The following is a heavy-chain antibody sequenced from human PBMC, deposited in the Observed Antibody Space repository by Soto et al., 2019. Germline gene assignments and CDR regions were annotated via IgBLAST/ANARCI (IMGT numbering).Heavy chain of an antibody. CDR2: LYSSGSI. V-gene: IGHV4-31*03. J-gene: IGHJ5*02. CDR3: ERMYSSGSGWFHP. Sequence: SETLSLTCFVSGYSITAGGYYWSWIRHHPGKGLEWIGSLYSSGSIIYNPSLRSRVSISGDTSSNQFSMSLTSVTAADTARYYCERMYSSGSGWFHPWGQGTLVTVSS. CDR1: GYSITAGGYY. D-gene: IGHD6-19*01.